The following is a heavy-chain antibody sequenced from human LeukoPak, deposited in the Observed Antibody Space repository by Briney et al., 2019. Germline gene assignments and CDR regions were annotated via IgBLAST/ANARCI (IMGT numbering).Heavy chain of an antibody. Sequence: ASVKVSCKASGYTFTGYYMHWVRQAPGQGLEWMGWINPNSGGTNYAQKFQGRVTMTRDTSISTDYMELSRLRSDDTAVYYCARVYSLWFGEKTLLFGYWGQGTLVTVSS. D-gene: IGHD3-10*01. CDR3: ARVYSLWFGEKTLLFGY. CDR2: INPNSGGT. J-gene: IGHJ4*02. CDR1: GYTFTGYY. V-gene: IGHV1-2*02.